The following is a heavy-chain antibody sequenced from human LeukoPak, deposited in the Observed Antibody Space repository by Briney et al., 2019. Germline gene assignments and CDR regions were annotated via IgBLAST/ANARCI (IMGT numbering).Heavy chain of an antibody. CDR1: GGSISSYY. Sequence: PSETLSLTCTVSGGSISSYYWSWIREPPGKGLEWFGYIYYSGSTNYNPSLKSRVTISVDTSKNQFSLKLSSVTAADTAVYYCAREGYYDRSGYPTFDYWGQGTLVTVSS. CDR2: IYYSGST. J-gene: IGHJ4*02. V-gene: IGHV4-59*01. D-gene: IGHD3-22*01. CDR3: AREGYYDRSGYPTFDY.